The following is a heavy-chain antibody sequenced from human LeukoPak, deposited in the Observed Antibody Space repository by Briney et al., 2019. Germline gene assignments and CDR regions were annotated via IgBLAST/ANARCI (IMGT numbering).Heavy chain of an antibody. J-gene: IGHJ3*02. Sequence: ASVKVSCKASGYTFTDYYIHWVRQAPGQGLEWMGWINPNSGGTNYAQKFQGRVTMTRDTSISTAYMELSRLRSDDTAMYYCAREGYCSSTSCYRRAFDIWGQGTMVTDSS. CDR2: INPNSGGT. CDR3: AREGYCSSTSCYRRAFDI. D-gene: IGHD2-2*01. CDR1: GYTFTDYY. V-gene: IGHV1-2*02.